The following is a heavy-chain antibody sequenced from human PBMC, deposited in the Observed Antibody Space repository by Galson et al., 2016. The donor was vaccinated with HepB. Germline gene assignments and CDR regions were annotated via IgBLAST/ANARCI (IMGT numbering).Heavy chain of an antibody. V-gene: IGHV3-23*01. J-gene: IGHJ4*02. CDR3: AKDYVGGSYLLTQFDY. D-gene: IGHD3-16*02. Sequence: SLRLSCAASGFTFSRYAMTWVRQAPGKGLEWVSGLSGSGAHTYYADSVKGRFTISRDNSKNTLHLQMNSLRVEDTAVYYRAKDYVGGSYLLTQFDYWGQGTLVTVSS. CDR1: GFTFSRYA. CDR2: LSGSGAHT.